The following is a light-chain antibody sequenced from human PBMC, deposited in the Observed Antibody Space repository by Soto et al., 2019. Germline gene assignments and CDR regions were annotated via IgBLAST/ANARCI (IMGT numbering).Light chain of an antibody. CDR1: SSDVGGYNY. J-gene: IGLJ3*02. Sequence: QSALTQPASVSGSPGQSITISCTGTSSDVGGYNYVSWYQHHPGKAPKFMIYEVSNRPSGVSNRFSGSKSGNMASLTISGLQAEDEADYYCSSYTSSSTRVFGGGTKLTVL. CDR2: EVS. V-gene: IGLV2-14*01. CDR3: SSYTSSSTRV.